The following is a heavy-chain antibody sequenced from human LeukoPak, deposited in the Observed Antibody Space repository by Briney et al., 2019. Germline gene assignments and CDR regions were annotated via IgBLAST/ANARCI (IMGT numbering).Heavy chain of an antibody. CDR1: GGSISSYY. CDR2: IYYSGSA. J-gene: IGHJ6*02. CDR3: ASASRPPYYYGMDV. Sequence: PSETLSLTCTVSGGSISSYYWSWIRQPPGKGLEWIGYIYYSGSANSNPSLRSRVTLSVDMSKNQFSLKLSSVTAADTAVYYCASASRPPYYYGMDVWGQGTTVTVSS. V-gene: IGHV4-59*01.